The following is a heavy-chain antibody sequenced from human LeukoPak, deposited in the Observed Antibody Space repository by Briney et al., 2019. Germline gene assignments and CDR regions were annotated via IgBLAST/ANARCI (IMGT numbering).Heavy chain of an antibody. V-gene: IGHV1-69*05. D-gene: IGHD5-18*01. Sequence: SVKVSCKASGGTFSSYTISWVRQAPGQGLEWMGGIIPIFGTANYAQKFQGRVTITTDESTSTAYMELSSLRSEDTAVYYCAAGRGYSYGSPDYWGQGTLVTVSS. J-gene: IGHJ4*02. CDR1: GGTFSSYT. CDR3: AAGRGYSYGSPDY. CDR2: IIPIFGTA.